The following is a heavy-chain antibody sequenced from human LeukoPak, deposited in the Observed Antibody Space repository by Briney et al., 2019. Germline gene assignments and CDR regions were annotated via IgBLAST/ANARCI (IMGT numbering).Heavy chain of an antibody. V-gene: IGHV4-61*02. D-gene: IGHD6-13*01. CDR3: ARPKRLYSSSWYFDY. CDR2: ISSTGST. Sequence: SETLSLTCTVSGGSISSGGHYWSWIRQPAGKGLEYLGRISSTGSTDYNPSLRSRVTISADTSKNHFSLKLSSVTAADTAVYYCARPKRLYSSSWYFDYWGQGTLVTVSS. J-gene: IGHJ4*02. CDR1: GGSISSGGHY.